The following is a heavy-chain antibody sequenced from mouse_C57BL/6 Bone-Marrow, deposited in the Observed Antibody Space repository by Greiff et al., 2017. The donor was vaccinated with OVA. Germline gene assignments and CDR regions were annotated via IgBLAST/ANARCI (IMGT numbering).Heavy chain of an antibody. CDR1: GYAFSSSW. Sequence: VQLQQSGPELVKPGASVKISCKASGYAFSSSWMNWVKQRPGKGLEWIGRIYPGDGATNYNGKFKGKATLTADKSSSTAYMQLSSRTSEDSAVYFCARHEDGYYASYFDYGGQGTTLTVSS. V-gene: IGHV1-82*01. D-gene: IGHD2-3*01. CDR3: ARHEDGYYASYFDY. J-gene: IGHJ2*01. CDR2: IYPGDGAT.